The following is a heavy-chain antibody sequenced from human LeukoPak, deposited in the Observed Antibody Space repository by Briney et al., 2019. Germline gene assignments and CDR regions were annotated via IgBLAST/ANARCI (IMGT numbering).Heavy chain of an antibody. V-gene: IGHV4-59*01. CDR2: IHYTGST. Sequence: SETLSLTCTVSGDSISSYHWSWIRQPPGKGLEWIGHIHYTGSTNYNPSLKSRVTISLDTSKNQFSLKLSSVTAADTAVYYCTRSLGVVIHGGMDVWGQGTTVTVSS. J-gene: IGHJ6*02. D-gene: IGHD3-3*01. CDR1: GDSISSYH. CDR3: TRSLGVVIHGGMDV.